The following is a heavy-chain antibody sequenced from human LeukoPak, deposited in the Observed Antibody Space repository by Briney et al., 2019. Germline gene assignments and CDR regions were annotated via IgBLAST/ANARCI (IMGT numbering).Heavy chain of an antibody. CDR2: IYYSGST. CDR1: GGSISSYY. V-gene: IGHV4-59*12. D-gene: IGHD3-10*01. CDR3: ARRPYYYGSEYYFDY. J-gene: IGHJ4*02. Sequence: PSETLSLTCTVSGGSISSYYWSWIRQPPGKGLEWIGYIYYSGSTNYNPSLKSRVTISVDTSKNQFSLKLSSVTAADTAVYYCARRPYYYGSEYYFDYWGQGTLVTVSS.